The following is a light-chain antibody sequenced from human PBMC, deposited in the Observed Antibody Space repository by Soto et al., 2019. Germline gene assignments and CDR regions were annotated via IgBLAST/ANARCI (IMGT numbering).Light chain of an antibody. CDR1: SSDVGNYDY. J-gene: IGLJ2*01. CDR3: CSYSSRSTFI. V-gene: IGLV2-23*02. Sequence: QSVLTQPASVSGSPGQSITISCSGTSSDVGNYDYVSWYQQYPGKAPRLMISEVTKRPSGVSIRFSGSKSGNTASLTISGLQPEDEADYYCCSYSSRSTFIFGGGTKVTVL. CDR2: EVT.